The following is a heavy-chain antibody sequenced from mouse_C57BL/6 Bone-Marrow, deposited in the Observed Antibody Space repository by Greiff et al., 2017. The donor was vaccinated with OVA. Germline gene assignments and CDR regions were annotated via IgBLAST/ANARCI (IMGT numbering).Heavy chain of an antibody. CDR1: GFNIKNTY. V-gene: IGHV14-3*01. CDR2: IDPANGNT. CDR3: ARTIYYGDYRFAY. J-gene: IGHJ3*01. D-gene: IGHD2-13*01. Sequence: EVRLQQSVAELVRPGASVKLSCTASGFNIKNTYMHWVKQRPEQGLEWIGRIDPANGNTKYAPKFQGKATITADTSSNTAYLQLSSLTSDDTAIYYCARTIYYGDYRFAYWGQGTLVTVSA.